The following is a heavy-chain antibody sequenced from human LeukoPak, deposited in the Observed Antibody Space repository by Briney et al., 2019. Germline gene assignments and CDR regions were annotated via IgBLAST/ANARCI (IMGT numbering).Heavy chain of an antibody. V-gene: IGHV4-59*01. CDR2: IYYSGST. CDR1: GGSISSYY. Sequence: TTSETLSLTCTVSGGSISSYYWSWIRQPPGKGLEWIGYIYYSGSTNYNPSLKSRVTISVDTSKNQFSLKLSSVTAADTAVYCCARETSDHLFDYWGQGTLVTVSS. J-gene: IGHJ4*02. CDR3: ARETSDHLFDY.